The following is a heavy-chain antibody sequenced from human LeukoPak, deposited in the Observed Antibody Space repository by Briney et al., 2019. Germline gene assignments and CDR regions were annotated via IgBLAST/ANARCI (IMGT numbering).Heavy chain of an antibody. D-gene: IGHD3-10*01. CDR2: ISYDGSNK. J-gene: IGHJ4*02. CDR3: ARDSLGDPTYYFDY. CDR1: GFTFSSYA. V-gene: IGHV3-30*04. Sequence: PGGSLRLSRAASGFTFSSYAMHWVRQAPGKGLEWVAVISYDGSNKQYADSVRGRFTISRDNSKNTLYVQMNSLRAEDTAVYYCARDSLGDPTYYFDYWGQGTLVTVSS.